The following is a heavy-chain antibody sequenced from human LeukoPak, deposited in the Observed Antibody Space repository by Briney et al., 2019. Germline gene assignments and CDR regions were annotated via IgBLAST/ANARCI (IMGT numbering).Heavy chain of an antibody. V-gene: IGHV3-23*01. CDR1: GFTFSSYA. CDR3: AKVRIDGYNLYYFDY. J-gene: IGHJ4*02. D-gene: IGHD5-24*01. CDR2: IGGGGGST. Sequence: TGGSLRLSCAASGFTFSSYAMNWVRQAPGKGLEWVSAIGGGGGSTYYADSVKGRFTISRDNSKNTLYLQMNSLRAEDTALYYCAKVRIDGYNLYYFDYWGQGTLVSVSS.